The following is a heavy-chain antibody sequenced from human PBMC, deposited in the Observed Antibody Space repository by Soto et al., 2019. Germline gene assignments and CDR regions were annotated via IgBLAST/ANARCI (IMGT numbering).Heavy chain of an antibody. D-gene: IGHD5-18*01. V-gene: IGHV4-30-4*08. CDR3: VRDLAHGYTGNV. CDR2: IYDSGVT. J-gene: IGHJ3*01. CDR1: GAIVTSGENY. Sequence: SETLSLTCSVSGAIVTSGENYWSWVRQPPGKGLEWLGYIYDSGVTSYTPALKSRVTLSLDRPNNQVSLKLRSVTAADTAVYFCVRDLAHGYTGNVWGPGTLVTVSS.